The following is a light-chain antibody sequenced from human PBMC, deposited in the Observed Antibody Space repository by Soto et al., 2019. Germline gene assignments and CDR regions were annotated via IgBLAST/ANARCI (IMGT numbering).Light chain of an antibody. V-gene: IGKV1-16*01. CDR1: QGMSSF. J-gene: IGKJ1*01. CDR2: DAS. Sequence: DIQMTQSPSSLSASVGDRVTITCRASQGMSSFLAWFQQKPGKAPKSLIYDASSLQSGVPPRFSGSGSDTHVTLTISSLQPEDFSTSYCQQYHSYPASFGQGTKVEIK. CDR3: QQYHSYPAS.